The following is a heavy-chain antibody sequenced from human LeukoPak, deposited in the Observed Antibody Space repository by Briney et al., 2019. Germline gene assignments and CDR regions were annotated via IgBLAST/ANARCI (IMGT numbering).Heavy chain of an antibody. CDR1: GFTFDRND. Sequence: GGSLRLSCAASGFTFDRNDMSWVRQAPGKGLECVSAFSDIGAYKHYADSVRGRFTISRDESESTLYLQMRSLRADDTAVYYWARVTWEAVPGTGPLGTHYWGQGILVTASS. J-gene: IGHJ4*02. D-gene: IGHD6-19*01. V-gene: IGHV3-23*01. CDR3: ARVTWEAVPGTGPLGTHY. CDR2: FSDIGAYK.